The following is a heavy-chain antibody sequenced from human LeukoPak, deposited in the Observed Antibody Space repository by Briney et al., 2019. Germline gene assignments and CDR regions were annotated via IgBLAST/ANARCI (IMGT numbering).Heavy chain of an antibody. CDR1: GYTFTGYY. V-gene: IGHV1-2*02. D-gene: IGHD3-9*01. CDR3: ARSLTGGPSDAFDI. Sequence: GGSVKVSCKASGYTFTGYYMHWVRQAPGQGLEWMGWINPNSGGTNYAQKFQGRVTMTRDTSISTAYMELSRLRSDDTAVYYCARSLTGGPSDAFDIWGQGTMVTVSS. J-gene: IGHJ3*02. CDR2: INPNSGGT.